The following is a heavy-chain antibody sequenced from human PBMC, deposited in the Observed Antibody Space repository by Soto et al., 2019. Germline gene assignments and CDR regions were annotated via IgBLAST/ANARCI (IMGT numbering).Heavy chain of an antibody. V-gene: IGHV4-30-2*01. J-gene: IGHJ5*02. CDR1: GGSISSGGYS. Sequence: QLQLQESGSGLVKPSQTLSLTCAVSGGSISSGGYSWSWIRQPPGKGLEWIGYIYHSGSTYYNPSLKRRVTISVDRSKNQFSLKLSSVTAADTAVYYCARTKGPYTIFGVENWFDPWGQGTLVTVSS. CDR3: ARTKGPYTIFGVENWFDP. CDR2: IYHSGST. D-gene: IGHD3-3*01.